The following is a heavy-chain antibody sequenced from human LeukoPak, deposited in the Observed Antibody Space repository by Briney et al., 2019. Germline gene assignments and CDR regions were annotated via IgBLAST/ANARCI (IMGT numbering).Heavy chain of an antibody. J-gene: IGHJ4*02. CDR2: IRYDGTNK. CDR3: ARDFDDPNGQYYYLPDS. CDR1: GFTFSKNG. D-gene: IGHD2-8*01. Sequence: GGSLRLSCATSGFTFSKNGMHWVRQGPGKGLEWVAFIRYDGTNKFYKESVTGRFTISRDNSINMLHLQMNNLTADDTGVYYCARDFDDPNGQYYYLPDSWGPGRLVTVSS. V-gene: IGHV3-30*02.